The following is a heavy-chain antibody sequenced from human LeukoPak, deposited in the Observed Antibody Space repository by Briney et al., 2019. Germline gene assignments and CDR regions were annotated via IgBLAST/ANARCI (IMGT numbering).Heavy chain of an antibody. J-gene: IGHJ3*01. CDR2: IKSKTDGGTT. CDR3: TTELRWGRTHDDLDV. V-gene: IGHV3-15*01. D-gene: IGHD4-23*01. CDR1: GFSFNNVW. Sequence: GGSLRLSCAASGFSFNNVWMTWVRQAPGKGLEWVGRIKSKTDGGTTDYAAPVKDRFTISRDDLENMLYLQMNSLKTEDTAVYYCTTELRWGRTHDDLDVWGQGTMVTVSS.